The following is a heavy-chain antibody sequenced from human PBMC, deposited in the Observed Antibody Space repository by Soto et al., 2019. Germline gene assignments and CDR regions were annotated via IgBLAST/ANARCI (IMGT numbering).Heavy chain of an antibody. Sequence: EVQVLESGGGLVQPGGSRRLSCTASGFTFSKFEMSWARQASGKGLEWVSFISVSGGETHYADAVKGRFTISRDNSKNTLYFQMNSLRAEDMAVYYCVKGGWLDDRGQGTLVIVSS. CDR1: GFTFSKFE. D-gene: IGHD6-19*01. CDR2: ISVSGGET. CDR3: VKGGWLDD. V-gene: IGHV3-23*01. J-gene: IGHJ4*02.